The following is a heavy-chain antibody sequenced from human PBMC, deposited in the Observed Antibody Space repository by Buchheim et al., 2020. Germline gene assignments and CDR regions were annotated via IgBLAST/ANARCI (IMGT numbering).Heavy chain of an antibody. CDR3: AKGSRGYTNYYFDY. J-gene: IGHJ4*02. Sequence: EVQLVDSGGGLVQPGESLRLSCAASGFSFSGYAMSWVRQAPGKGLERVSSISGSGATTFNADSVKGRFPISRDNSKNMLYLQMNSLRAENTDVYFCAKGSRGYTNYYFDYWGQGTL. CDR2: ISGSGATT. D-gene: IGHD4-11*01. V-gene: IGHV3-23*04. CDR1: GFSFSGYA.